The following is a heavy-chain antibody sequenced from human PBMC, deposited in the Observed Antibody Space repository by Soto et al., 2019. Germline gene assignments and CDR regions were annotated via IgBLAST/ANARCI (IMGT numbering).Heavy chain of an antibody. Sequence: EVQLVESGGGLVQPGRSLRLSCAASGFTFDDYAMHWVRQAPGKGLEWVSGINWNSGSIGYADSVKGRFTIYRDNAKNSLYLQMNSLRAEDTALYYCAKVGVVRGVRRDWFDPWGQGTLVTVSS. J-gene: IGHJ5*02. CDR2: INWNSGSI. CDR1: GFTFDDYA. D-gene: IGHD3-10*01. V-gene: IGHV3-9*01. CDR3: AKVGVVRGVRRDWFDP.